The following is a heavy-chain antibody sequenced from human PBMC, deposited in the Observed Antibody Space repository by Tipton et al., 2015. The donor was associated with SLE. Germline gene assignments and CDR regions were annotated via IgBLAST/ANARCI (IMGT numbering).Heavy chain of an antibody. D-gene: IGHD4-11*01. CDR1: GFIFSSYV. Sequence: SLRLSCAASGFIFSSYVMSWVRQAPGKGLEWVAAISGGGGSTYYADSVKGRFTLSRDDSNNMLYLQMKRLRAEDTAVYYCAKERAETVFDYWGQGMTVTVSS. CDR2: ISGGGGST. CDR3: AKERAETVFDY. J-gene: IGHJ4*02. V-gene: IGHV3-23*01.